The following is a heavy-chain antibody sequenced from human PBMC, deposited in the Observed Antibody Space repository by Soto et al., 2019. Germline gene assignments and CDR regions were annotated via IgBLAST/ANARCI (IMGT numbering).Heavy chain of an antibody. CDR2: IYYSGST. V-gene: IGHV4-39*01. CDR3: ASPLRPYSSGWYPPQKNYYYYGMAV. J-gene: IGHJ6*02. D-gene: IGHD6-19*01. Sequence: SETLSLTCTVSGGSISSSSYYWGWIRQPPGKGLEWIGSIYYSGSTYYNPSLKSRVTISVDTSKNQFSLKLSSVTAADTAVYYCASPLRPYSSGWYPPQKNYYYYGMAVWGQGTTVTVSS. CDR1: GGSISSSSYY.